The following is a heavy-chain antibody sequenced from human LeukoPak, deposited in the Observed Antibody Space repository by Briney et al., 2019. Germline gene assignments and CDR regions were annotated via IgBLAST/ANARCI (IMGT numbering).Heavy chain of an antibody. CDR1: GFTFSTYS. CDR2: ISSSGSPI. CDR3: ARGWYTDSWYDYFDY. Sequence: QPGGSLRPSCAGSGFTFSTYSMNWVRQAPGKGLEWVSYISSSGSPIYYADSVKGRFTLSRDNAKNSLHLQMNSLREEDTTVDYCARGWYTDSWYDYFDYWGQGTLLTVSS. J-gene: IGHJ4*02. D-gene: IGHD6-13*01. V-gene: IGHV3-48*02.